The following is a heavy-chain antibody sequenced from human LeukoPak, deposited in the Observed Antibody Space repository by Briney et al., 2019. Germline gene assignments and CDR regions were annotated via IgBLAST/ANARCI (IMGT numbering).Heavy chain of an antibody. CDR2: ISGSGATT. CDR1: GFTFSSYA. D-gene: IGHD2-15*01. Sequence: GGSLRLSCAASGFTFSSYAMSWVRQAPGKGLEWVSVISGSGATTNFADSVKGRFTISRDTSRNTLYLQMNSLRAEDTAVYYCAKHAGSVRGYNWFDPWGQGTLVTVSS. CDR3: AKHAGSVRGYNWFDP. V-gene: IGHV3-23*01. J-gene: IGHJ5*02.